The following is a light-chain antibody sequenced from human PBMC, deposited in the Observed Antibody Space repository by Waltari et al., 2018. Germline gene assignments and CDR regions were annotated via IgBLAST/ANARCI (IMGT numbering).Light chain of an antibody. V-gene: IGLV2-8*01. CDR3: SSYAGSINPYV. CDR1: SSDVGGYNY. J-gene: IGLJ1*01. Sequence: QSALTQPPSASGSPGQSVTISCTGTSSDVGGYNYVSWYQQLPGQSPKLMLSEVTKRPSGVPERLSGTKSGNTASLTGSGLQTEDEADYYCSSYAGSINPYVFGSGTRVTVL. CDR2: EVT.